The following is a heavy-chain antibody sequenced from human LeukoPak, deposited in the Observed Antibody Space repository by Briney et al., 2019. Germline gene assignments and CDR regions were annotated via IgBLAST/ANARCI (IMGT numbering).Heavy chain of an antibody. CDR3: AKDRVVEVPAAMLS. V-gene: IGHV3-23*01. Sequence: GGSLRLSCAASGFTFSSYAMSWVRQAPGKGLEWVSAISGGGGSTYYADSVKGRFTISRDNSKNTLYLQMDSLRAEDTAIYYCAKDRVVEVPAAMLSWGQGTLVTVSS. J-gene: IGHJ4*02. D-gene: IGHD2-2*01. CDR1: GFTFSSYA. CDR2: ISGGGGST.